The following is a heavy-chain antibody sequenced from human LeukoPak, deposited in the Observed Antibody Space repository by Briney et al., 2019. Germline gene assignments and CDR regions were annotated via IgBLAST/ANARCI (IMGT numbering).Heavy chain of an antibody. CDR3: ARDTEQWLIHEVFDM. CDR2: ISYVGTNK. V-gene: IGHV3-30*04. D-gene: IGHD6-19*01. CDR1: TLSLGNYS. J-gene: IGHJ3*02. Sequence: GRCLTPSCPPSTLSLGNYSIRCVRQPASKGLGWVAVISYVGTNKNHTDSVEGPFSIARDNSTNPLCLQINSLRAEDTAVYCCARDTEQWLIHEVFDMWSQGTLLTVSS.